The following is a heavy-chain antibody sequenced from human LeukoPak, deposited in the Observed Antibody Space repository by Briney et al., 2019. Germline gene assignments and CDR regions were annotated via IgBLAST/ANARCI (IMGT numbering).Heavy chain of an antibody. J-gene: IGHJ4*02. CDR3: ARRLGYYDTSGYHDY. CDR1: GYTFTNYG. CDR2: ISAYNGNT. Sequence: ASVKVSCKPSGYTFTNYGISWVRQAPGQGLEWMGWISAYNGNTNYAQKLQGRVTMTTDTSTSTASMELRSLRSDDTAVYYCARRLGYYDTSGYHDYWGQGTLVTVSS. D-gene: IGHD3-22*01. V-gene: IGHV1-18*01.